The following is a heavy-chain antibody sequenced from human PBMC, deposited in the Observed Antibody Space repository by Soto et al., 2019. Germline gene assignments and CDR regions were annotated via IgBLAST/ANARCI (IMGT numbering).Heavy chain of an antibody. Sequence: QVQLVQSGAEVKKPGSSVKVSCKASGGTFSSYTLSWVRQAPGQGLEWMGRIIPILGIAKYAQKFQGRVTITADKSTSTAYMELSSLRSDDTAVYYCARELTVGVTVDYWGQGTLVTVSS. V-gene: IGHV1-69*08. CDR2: IIPILGIA. D-gene: IGHD1-26*01. CDR1: GGTFSSYT. CDR3: ARELTVGVTVDY. J-gene: IGHJ4*02.